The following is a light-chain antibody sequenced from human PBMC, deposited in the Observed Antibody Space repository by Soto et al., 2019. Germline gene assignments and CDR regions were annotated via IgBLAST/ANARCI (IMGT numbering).Light chain of an antibody. CDR1: QRVNSNY. V-gene: IGKV3-20*01. CDR3: QHYTAQSGIFT. Sequence: VLTQSPGTLSLSPGERATLSCRASQRVNSNYFAWYQQKPGQAPRHLVFGATTKATRIPDRFSGSGSGTDFIHSISRKEPEAFAVYYFQHYTAQSGIFTFGPGTKVDIK. J-gene: IGKJ3*01. CDR2: GAT.